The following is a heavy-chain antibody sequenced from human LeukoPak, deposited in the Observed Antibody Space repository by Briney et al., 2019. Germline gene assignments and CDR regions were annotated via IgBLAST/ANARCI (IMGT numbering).Heavy chain of an antibody. D-gene: IGHD6-19*01. CDR1: GYTFTNYA. J-gene: IGHJ4*02. CDR3: ARAVKYRSGPLTALLPYYFDY. CDR2: INTGNGNT. V-gene: IGHV1-3*03. Sequence: ASVKVSCKASGYTFTNYAMHWVRQAPGQRLEWMGWINTGNGNTKYLQEFQGRGTITRDTSTNTAYMELSSLRSEDMAVYYCARAVKYRSGPLTALLPYYFDYWGQGTLVTVSS.